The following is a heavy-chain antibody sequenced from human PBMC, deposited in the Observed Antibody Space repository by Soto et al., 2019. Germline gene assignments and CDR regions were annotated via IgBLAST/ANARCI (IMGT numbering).Heavy chain of an antibody. CDR3: AKRRGAGGHFDY. CDR2: ISSSSSYI. CDR1: GFTFSSYS. J-gene: IGHJ4*02. V-gene: IGHV3-21*04. Sequence: GGSLRLSCAAPGFTFSSYSMNWVRQAPGKGLEWVSSISSSSSYIYYADSVKGRFTISRDNAKNSLYLQMNSLRAEDTAVYYCAKRRGAGGHFDYWGQGALVTVSS. D-gene: IGHD2-15*01.